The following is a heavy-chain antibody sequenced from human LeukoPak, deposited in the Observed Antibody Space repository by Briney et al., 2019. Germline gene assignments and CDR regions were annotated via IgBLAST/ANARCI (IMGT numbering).Heavy chain of an antibody. CDR3: ARDHGQQLLFAHDY. CDR1: GFTFSSYS. Sequence: GGSLRLSCAPSGFTFSSYSMTWVRQAPRRGVEWVSSISSIRGYIYYADSVKGRFTISRDNAKKSLYLQMNSLRAEDTAVYHCARDHGQQLLFAHDYWGQGTLVIVSS. J-gene: IGHJ4*02. D-gene: IGHD2-2*01. V-gene: IGHV3-21*01. CDR2: ISSIRGYI.